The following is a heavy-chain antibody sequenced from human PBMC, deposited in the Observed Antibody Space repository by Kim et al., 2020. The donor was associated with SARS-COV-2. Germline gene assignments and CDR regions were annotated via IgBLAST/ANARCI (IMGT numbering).Heavy chain of an antibody. CDR2: ISDDSKSR. CDR1: GFIFSSYA. V-gene: IGHV3-23*01. Sequence: GGSLRLSCAASGFIFSSYAMSWVRQAPGKGLEWVAAISDDSKSRYYAESVQGRFTVSRDNPNNTLFLQMNSLRAEDTARYYCVRSNAIWGQGTLVSVSS. CDR3: VRSNAI. J-gene: IGHJ4*02. D-gene: IGHD3-3*01.